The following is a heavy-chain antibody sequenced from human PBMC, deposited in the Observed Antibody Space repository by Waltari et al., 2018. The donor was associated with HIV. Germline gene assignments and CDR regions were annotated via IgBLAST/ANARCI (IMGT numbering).Heavy chain of an antibody. CDR3: TPPLTYCGGDCYHF. CDR1: GFTFSNAW. J-gene: IGHJ1*01. D-gene: IGHD2-21*02. Sequence: EVQLVESGGGLVKPGGSLRLSCAASGFTFSNAWMSWVRQAPGKGLEWVGRIKSKTDGGTTDYAAPVKGRFTISRDDPKNTLYLQMNSLKTEDTAVYYCTPPLTYCGGDCYHFWGQGTLVTVSS. V-gene: IGHV3-15*01. CDR2: IKSKTDGGTT.